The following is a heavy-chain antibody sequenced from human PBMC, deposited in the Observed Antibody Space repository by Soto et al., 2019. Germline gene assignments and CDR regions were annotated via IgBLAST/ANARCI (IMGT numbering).Heavy chain of an antibody. CDR3: ATSSSPKGLYYYGMDV. CDR1: GCSVSSGSYY. CDR2: IYYSGST. D-gene: IGHD6-6*01. Sequence: SESLSLTCTVSGCSVSSGSYYWSWIRQPPGKGLEWIGYIYYSGSTNYNPSLKSRVTISVDTSKNQFSLKLSSVTAADTAVYYCATSSSPKGLYYYGMDVWGQGTTVTVSS. J-gene: IGHJ6*02. V-gene: IGHV4-61*01.